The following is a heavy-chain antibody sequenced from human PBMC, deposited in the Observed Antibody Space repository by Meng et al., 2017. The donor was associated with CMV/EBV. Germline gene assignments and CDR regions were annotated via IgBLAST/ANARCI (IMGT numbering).Heavy chain of an antibody. J-gene: IGHJ6*02. CDR3: ARGGKQLVLVPVYYYYGMDV. Sequence: GGSLRPSCAASGFTSSSYEMNWVRQAPGKGLEWVSYISSSGSTIYYADSVTGRFTISRDNAKNSLYLQMNSLRAEDTAVYYCARGGKQLVLVPVYYYYGMDVWGQGTTVTVSS. CDR1: GFTSSSYE. CDR2: ISSSGSTI. V-gene: IGHV3-48*03. D-gene: IGHD6-13*01.